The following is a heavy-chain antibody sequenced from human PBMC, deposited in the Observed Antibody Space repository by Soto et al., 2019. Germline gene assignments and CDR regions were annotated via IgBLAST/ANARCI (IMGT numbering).Heavy chain of an antibody. Sequence: EVQVLDSGGGLVQPGGSLRLSCAASGFTFNNYAMNWVRQAPGKGLEWVATISGTGGSPYYADSVKGRFTISRDKSKNTLYLQIKSLGVEDTAVYYCAKDRLGGNFDYWGQGTQVTVSS. V-gene: IGHV3-23*01. J-gene: IGHJ4*02. CDR2: ISGTGGSP. CDR1: GFTFNNYA. CDR3: AKDRLGGNFDY.